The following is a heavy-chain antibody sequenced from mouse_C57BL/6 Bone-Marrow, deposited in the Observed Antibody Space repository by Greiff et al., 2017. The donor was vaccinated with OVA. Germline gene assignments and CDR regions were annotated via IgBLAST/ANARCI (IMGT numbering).Heavy chain of an antibody. CDR3: ARGGDEDWFAY. J-gene: IGHJ3*01. CDR2: ISSGGSYT. V-gene: IGHV5-6*01. CDR1: GFTFSSYG. Sequence: DVQLQESGGDLVKPGGSLKLSCAASGFTFSSYGMSWVRPTPDKRLEWVATISSGGSYTYYPDSVKGRFTISRDNAKNTLYLQMSSLKSEDTAMYYCARGGDEDWFAYWGQGTLVTVSA.